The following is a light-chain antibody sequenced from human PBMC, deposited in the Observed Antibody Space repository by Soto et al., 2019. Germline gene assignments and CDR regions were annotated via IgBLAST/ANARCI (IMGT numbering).Light chain of an antibody. CDR2: EVS. V-gene: IGLV2-14*01. Sequence: QSVLTQPASVSGSPGQSITISCTGISSDVGGYNYVSWYQHHPGKAPKLMIYEVSNRPSGVSNRFSGSKSGNTASLTISGLQAEDEGDYYCSSYTSSSTLEFGGGTQLTVL. J-gene: IGLJ2*01. CDR1: SSDVGGYNY. CDR3: SSYTSSSTLE.